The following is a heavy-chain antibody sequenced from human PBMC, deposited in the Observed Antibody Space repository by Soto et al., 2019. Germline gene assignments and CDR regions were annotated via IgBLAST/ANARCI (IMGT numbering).Heavy chain of an antibody. CDR3: ARAVPAALDAFDI. CDR2: IYSGGST. V-gene: IGHV3-53*02. Sequence: EVQLVETGGGLIQPGGSLRLSCAVSGFTVSSNYMSWVRQAPGKGLEWVSVIYSGGSTYYADSVKGRFTISRDNSKNTLYLQMNSLSAEDTAVYYCARAVPAALDAFDIWGQGTMVTVSS. J-gene: IGHJ3*02. CDR1: GFTVSSNY. D-gene: IGHD2-2*01.